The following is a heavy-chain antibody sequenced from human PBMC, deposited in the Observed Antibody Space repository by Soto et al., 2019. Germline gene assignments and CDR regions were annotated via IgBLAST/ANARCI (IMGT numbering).Heavy chain of an antibody. D-gene: IGHD3-22*01. CDR1: GGTFSSYA. CDR3: ARQERDDSSGYPAV. Sequence: GASVKVSCTASGGTFSSYAISWVRQAPGQGLEWMGGIIPIFGTANYAQKFQGRVTITADESTSTAYMELSSLRSEDTAVYYCARQERDDSSGYPAVWGQGTLVTVSS. CDR2: IIPIFGTA. J-gene: IGHJ4*02. V-gene: IGHV1-69*13.